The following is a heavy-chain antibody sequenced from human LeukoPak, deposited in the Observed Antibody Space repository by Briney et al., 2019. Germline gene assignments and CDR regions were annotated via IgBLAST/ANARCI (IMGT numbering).Heavy chain of an antibody. CDR2: TNKDGSTV. CDR3: VRGGPSGSGDY. Sequence: GGSLRLSCAASGYTFSAYWMHWVRQAPGKGLVWVSRTNKDGSTVTYTDSVKGRFTISRDNAQNTLSLEMKSLRVDDTAVYYCVRGGPSGSGDYWGQGTLVTVSA. CDR1: GYTFSAYW. J-gene: IGHJ4*02. D-gene: IGHD3-10*01. V-gene: IGHV3-74*01.